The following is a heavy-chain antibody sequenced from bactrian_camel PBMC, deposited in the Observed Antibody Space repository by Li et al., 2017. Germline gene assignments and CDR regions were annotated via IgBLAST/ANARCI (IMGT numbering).Heavy chain of an antibody. V-gene: IGHV3S31*01. CDR3: AADAGPCLGRRTWTSTYRYDY. D-gene: IGHD1*01. CDR2: LVTASSSA. J-gene: IGHJ4*01. Sequence: DVQLVESGGDLVQPGGSLRLSCIASGFTISRYAMAWFRLAPGKEREGVGMLVTASSSAYYTDSVKGRFTISRDNLKNTLYLQMDSLKPEDTAMYYCAADAGPCLGRRTWTSTYRYDYWGQGTQVTVS. CDR1: GFTISRYA.